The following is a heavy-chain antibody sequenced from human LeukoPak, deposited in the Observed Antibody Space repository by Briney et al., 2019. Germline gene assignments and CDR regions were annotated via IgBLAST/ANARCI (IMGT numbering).Heavy chain of an antibody. J-gene: IGHJ6*03. CDR3: AKDGQQLVPYYYYYMDV. D-gene: IGHD6-13*01. CDR2: IWYDGSNK. CDR1: GFTFSSYG. Sequence: GRSLRLSCAASGFTFSSYGMHWVRQAPGKGLEWVAVIWYDGSNKYYADSVKGRFTISRGNSKNTLYLQMNSLRAEDTAVYYCAKDGQQLVPYYYYYMDVWGKGTTVTVSS. V-gene: IGHV3-33*06.